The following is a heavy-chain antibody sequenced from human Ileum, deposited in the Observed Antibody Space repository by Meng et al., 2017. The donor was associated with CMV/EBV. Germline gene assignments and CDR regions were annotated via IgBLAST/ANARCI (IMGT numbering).Heavy chain of an antibody. D-gene: IGHD5-12*01. CDR3: VTADHHAIKY. Sequence: QGLVPRRGVGLLKPSQSLSLTGSLGGSNSPDTWSWIRQAPGKGVEWIGEFNQYGSTNFNPPVKSRVTISRDTSKNQYSLRLNSVTAADAAVFYCVTADHHAIKYWGQGTLVTVSS. CDR2: FNQYGST. V-gene: IGHV4-34*01. J-gene: IGHJ4*02. CDR1: GSNSPDT.